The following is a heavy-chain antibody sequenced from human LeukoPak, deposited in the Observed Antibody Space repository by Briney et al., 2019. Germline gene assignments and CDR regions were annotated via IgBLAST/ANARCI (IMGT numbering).Heavy chain of an antibody. J-gene: IGHJ5*02. CDR3: ARGFCTDGVCYTFDP. Sequence: SETLSLTRTVSGGSISSNNYYWSWIRQPAGKGLEWIGRIYTSGSTNYNPSLKSRVTISVDTSKNQFSLKLSSVTAADTAVYYCARGFCTDGVCYTFDPWGQGTLVTVSS. V-gene: IGHV4-61*02. CDR1: GGSISSNNYY. CDR2: IYTSGST. D-gene: IGHD2-8*01.